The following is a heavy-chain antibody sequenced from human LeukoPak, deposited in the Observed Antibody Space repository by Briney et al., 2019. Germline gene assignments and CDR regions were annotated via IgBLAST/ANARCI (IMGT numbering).Heavy chain of an antibody. CDR2: IYYDGSNK. CDR3: ARGLLYYYDSSGKYYFDY. Sequence: GGSLRPSCAASGLTFSTYAMPWVRKAPGKGLDWVAVIYYDGSNKYYADSVKGRFTISRDNSKNTLYLQMNSLRAEDTAVYYCARGLLYYYDSSGKYYFDYWGQGTLVTVSS. CDR1: GLTFSTYA. J-gene: IGHJ4*02. V-gene: IGHV3-30*04. D-gene: IGHD3-22*01.